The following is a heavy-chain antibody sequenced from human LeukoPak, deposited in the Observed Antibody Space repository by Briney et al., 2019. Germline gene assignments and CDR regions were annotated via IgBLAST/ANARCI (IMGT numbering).Heavy chain of an antibody. V-gene: IGHV4-34*01. D-gene: IGHD3-16*01. CDR1: GGSFSGYY. CDR3: ASPMIIDDAFDI. Sequence: PSETLSLTCAVYGGSFSGYYWSWIRQPPGKGLEWIGEINHSGSTNYNPSLKSRVTISVDTSKNQFSLKLSSVTAADTAVYYCASPMIIDDAFDIWGQGTMVTVSS. J-gene: IGHJ3*02. CDR2: INHSGST.